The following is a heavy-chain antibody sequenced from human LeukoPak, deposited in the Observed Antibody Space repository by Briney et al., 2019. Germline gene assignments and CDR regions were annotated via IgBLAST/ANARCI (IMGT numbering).Heavy chain of an antibody. CDR1: GYTFIGDY. V-gene: IGHV1-2*02. CDR2: INPNSGGT. Sequence: ASVKVSCKTSGYTFIGDYMHWVRQAPGRGLEWMGWINPNSGGTNYAQKFQGRVTMTRDTSISTAYMELSSLRSDDTAVYYCARDGGWYQLLYCFDPWGQGTLVTVSS. J-gene: IGHJ5*02. CDR3: ARDGGWYQLLYCFDP. D-gene: IGHD2-2*01.